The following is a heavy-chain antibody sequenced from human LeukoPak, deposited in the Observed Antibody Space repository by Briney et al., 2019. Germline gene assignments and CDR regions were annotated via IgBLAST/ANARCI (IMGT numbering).Heavy chain of an antibody. CDR2: INHSRST. CDR3: ARGGGAAPIDY. D-gene: IGHD1-26*01. Sequence: SGTLSLTCAVSGGSFSGYYWSWIREPPGKGLEWMGEINHSRSTNYNPSLKSRVTISLDTSKNQFSLKLSSVTAADTAVYYCARGGGAAPIDYWGQGTLVTVSS. J-gene: IGHJ4*02. CDR1: GGSFSGYY. V-gene: IGHV4-34*01.